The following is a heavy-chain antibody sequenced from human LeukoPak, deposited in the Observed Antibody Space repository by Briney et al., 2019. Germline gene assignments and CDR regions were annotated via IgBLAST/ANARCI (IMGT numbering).Heavy chain of an antibody. V-gene: IGHV3-30*03. CDR3: ARDWDCSGGSCYSPD. CDR2: ISHDGRNA. Sequence: GGSLRLSCAASGFTFSRNGMHWVRQAPGKGLEWVAGISHDGRNAYYADSVRGRFTTSRDNSRNTLYLQMNSLRAEDTAVYYCARDWDCSGGSCYSPDWGQGTLVTVSS. CDR1: GFTFSRNG. J-gene: IGHJ4*02. D-gene: IGHD2-15*01.